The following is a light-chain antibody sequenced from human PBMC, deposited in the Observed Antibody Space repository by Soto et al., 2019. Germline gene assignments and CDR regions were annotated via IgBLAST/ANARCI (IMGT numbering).Light chain of an antibody. CDR3: QKYDRDPAM. Sequence: DIQLTQSPSSLSASLGDRVTITCRTSQAIKKVLAWYQQRPGKVPDLLIYAASTLRSGVPSRFSGNASGTDFSFTISSLQSEDVATYYCQKYDRDPAMFGQGTKVDIK. V-gene: IGKV1-27*01. J-gene: IGKJ1*01. CDR2: AAS. CDR1: QAIKKV.